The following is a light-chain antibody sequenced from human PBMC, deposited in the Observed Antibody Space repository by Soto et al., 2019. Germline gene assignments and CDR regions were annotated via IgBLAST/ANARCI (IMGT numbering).Light chain of an antibody. CDR2: GAS. V-gene: IGKV3-20*01. CDR1: QSVSDNY. CDR3: QQYGGSPA. J-gene: IGKJ1*01. Sequence: EIVLTQSPGTLSLSPGERATLSCRASQSVSDNYLAWYQQKPGQPPRLLIYGASSRATGIPNRFSGSGSGTDFTLTISRLEPEDFAVYYCQQYGGSPAFGQGTKVEIK.